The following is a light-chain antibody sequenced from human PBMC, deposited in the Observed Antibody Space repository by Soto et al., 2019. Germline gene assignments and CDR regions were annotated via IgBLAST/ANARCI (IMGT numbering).Light chain of an antibody. CDR3: SSYTSGSTV. CDR1: SSDVGGYKY. J-gene: IGLJ2*01. Sequence: QSVLTQPASVSGSPGQSITISCTGTSSDVGGYKYVSWYQQHPGKAPKLMIYDVSNRPSGVSNRFSGSKSGNTASLTISGLQAEDEADYYCSSYTSGSTVFGGGTKLTV. V-gene: IGLV2-14*01. CDR2: DVS.